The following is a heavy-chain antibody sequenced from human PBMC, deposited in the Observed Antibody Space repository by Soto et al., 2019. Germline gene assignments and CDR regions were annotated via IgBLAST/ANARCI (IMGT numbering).Heavy chain of an antibody. CDR3: ARKKRILDAFDI. Sequence: GGSLRLSCAASGFTFSSYAMSWVRRAPGKGLEWVSAISGSGGGTYYADSVKGRFTISRDNAKNSLYLQMNSLRAEDTAVYYWARKKRILDAFDICGQGKMVTVPS. D-gene: IGHD2-15*01. V-gene: IGHV3-23*01. CDR1: GFTFSSYA. CDR2: ISGSGGGT. J-gene: IGHJ3*02.